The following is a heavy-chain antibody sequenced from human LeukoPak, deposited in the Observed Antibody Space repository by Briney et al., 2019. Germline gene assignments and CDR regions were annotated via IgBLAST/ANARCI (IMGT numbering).Heavy chain of an antibody. D-gene: IGHD6-13*01. CDR3: ATHKSSSWRNNWFDP. J-gene: IGHJ5*02. V-gene: IGHV1-69*05. Sequence: SVKVSCKASGGTFSSYAISWVRQAPGQGLEWMGRIISIFGTANYAQKFQGRVTITTDESTSTAYMELSSLRSDDTAVYYCATHKSSSWRNNWFDPWGQGTLVTVSS. CDR2: IISIFGTA. CDR1: GGTFSSYA.